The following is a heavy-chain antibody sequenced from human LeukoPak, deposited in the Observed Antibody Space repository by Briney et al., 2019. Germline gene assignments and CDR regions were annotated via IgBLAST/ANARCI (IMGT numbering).Heavy chain of an antibody. CDR2: INHSGST. V-gene: IGHV4-34*01. CDR3: ARFRYYDILTGRYYYGMDV. Sequence: PSETLSLTCAVYGGSFSGYYWSWIRQPAGKRLECIGEINHSGSTNYNPSLKSRVTISVDTSKNQFSLKLSSVTAADTAVYYCARFRYYDILTGRYYYGMDVWGQGTTVTVSS. J-gene: IGHJ6*02. D-gene: IGHD3-9*01. CDR1: GGSFSGYY.